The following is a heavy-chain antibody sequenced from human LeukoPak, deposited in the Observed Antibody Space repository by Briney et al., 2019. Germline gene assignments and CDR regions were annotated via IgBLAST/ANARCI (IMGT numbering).Heavy chain of an antibody. CDR3: ARQACSSTSCYGGCDY. CDR2: FDPGDSDT. D-gene: IGHD2-2*01. CDR1: GYSFTSYC. V-gene: IGHV5-51*01. Sequence: GESLRISCQGSGYSFTSYCIVWVRQKPGKGLEWMGIFDPGDSDTRYSPSFQGQVTISVDKSISTAYLQWSSLKASDTAIYYCARQACSSTSCYGGCDYWGQGTLVTVSS. J-gene: IGHJ4*02.